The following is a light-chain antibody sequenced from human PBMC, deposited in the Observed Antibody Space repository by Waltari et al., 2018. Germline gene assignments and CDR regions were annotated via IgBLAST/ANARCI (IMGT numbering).Light chain of an antibody. J-gene: IGKJ1*01. CDR3: MEATHWPVT. Sequence: DAVMTQSPPSLPVTLGQPASISCSSSQSFDHSDGNTYLNWVQQRPGQSPRRLIDKVSIRDSGVPERFSGSGSGTDFTLKIIRVEAEDVGVYYCMEATHWPVTFGQGTKVEIK. CDR1: QSFDHSDGNTY. V-gene: IGKV2-30*02. CDR2: KVS.